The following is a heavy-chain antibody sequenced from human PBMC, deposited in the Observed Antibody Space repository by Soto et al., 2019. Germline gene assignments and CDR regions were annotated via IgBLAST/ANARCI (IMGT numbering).Heavy chain of an antibody. CDR3: ATYRKFFQI. Sequence: SETLSLTCTVSGGSVSSASYYWSWIRQPPGKGLEWIGYVYYTGGTNYNPSLKSRVTISVDRSKNHFFLNLTSVTAADTAVYYCATYRKFFQIWGQGTKVTVSS. CDR1: GGSVSSASYY. V-gene: IGHV4-61*03. CDR2: VYYTGGT. J-gene: IGHJ3*02.